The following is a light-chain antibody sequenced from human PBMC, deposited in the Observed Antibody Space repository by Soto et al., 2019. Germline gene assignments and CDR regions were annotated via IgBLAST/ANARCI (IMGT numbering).Light chain of an antibody. CDR3: HQYATSPLP. V-gene: IGKV3-20*01. CDR1: QSVGRNF. Sequence: EIVLTQSPGTLSLSPGERATLSCRASQSVGRNFLGWYQQRPGQAPRLLIYDASKRATGIPDRFSVTASGTDFTLTISRLEPEDFAVYYCHQYATSPLPFGGGTNVEIK. CDR2: DAS. J-gene: IGKJ4*01.